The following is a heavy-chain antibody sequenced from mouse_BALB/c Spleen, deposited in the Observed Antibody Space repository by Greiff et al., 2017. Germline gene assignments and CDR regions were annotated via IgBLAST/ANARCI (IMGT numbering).Heavy chain of an antibody. V-gene: IGHV5-6*01. CDR1: GFTFSSYG. D-gene: IGHD2-1*01. Sequence: EVNLVESGGDLVKPGGSLKLSCAASGFTFSSYGMSWVRQTPDKRLEWVATISSGGSYTYYPDSVKGRFTISRDNAKNTLYLQMSSLKSEDTAMYYCARPGGNYGWFAYWGQGTLVTVSA. J-gene: IGHJ3*01. CDR3: ARPGGNYGWFAY. CDR2: ISSGGSYT.